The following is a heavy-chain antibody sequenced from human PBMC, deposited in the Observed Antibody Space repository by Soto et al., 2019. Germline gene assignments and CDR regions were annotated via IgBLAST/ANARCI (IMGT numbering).Heavy chain of an antibody. J-gene: IGHJ5*02. CDR1: GFPFSRYE. CDR2: ISHDGSNK. V-gene: IGHV3-30*18. Sequence: GSLRLSCAASGFPFSRYELHRVRQVPGRGLEWVALISHDGSNKYYVDSVKGRFIISRDNPKNTVYLQMNSLRPEDTALYYCAKDADFDTRNLHHWGQGTLVTVSS. D-gene: IGHD3-22*01. CDR3: AKDADFDTRNLHH.